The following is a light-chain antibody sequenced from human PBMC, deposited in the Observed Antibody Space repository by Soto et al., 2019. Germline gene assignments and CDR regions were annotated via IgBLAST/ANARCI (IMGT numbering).Light chain of an antibody. CDR2: AVS. J-gene: IGKJ2*01. V-gene: IGKV3-15*01. Sequence: EIVMTQSPSSLSASVGDRATISCRASQGVSSYLAWYQQKPGKAPKLLIYAVSTRATGIPARFSGSGSGTDFTLTISSLQPEDVATYYCHKYNNGPYTFGQGTKVEIK. CDR3: HKYNNGPYT. CDR1: QGVSSY.